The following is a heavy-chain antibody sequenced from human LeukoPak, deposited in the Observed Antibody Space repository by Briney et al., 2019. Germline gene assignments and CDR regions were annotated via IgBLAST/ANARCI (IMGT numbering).Heavy chain of an antibody. CDR3: ARQYYYDSSGYYLTYYFDY. D-gene: IGHD3-22*01. Sequence: SETLSLTCTVSGGSISSYYWSWIRQPPGKGLEWIGYIYYSGSTNYNPSLKSRVTISVDTSKNQFSLKLSSVTAADTAVYYCARQYYYDSSGYYLTYYFDYWGQGTLVTVSS. V-gene: IGHV4-59*08. CDR2: IYYSGST. CDR1: GGSISSYY. J-gene: IGHJ4*02.